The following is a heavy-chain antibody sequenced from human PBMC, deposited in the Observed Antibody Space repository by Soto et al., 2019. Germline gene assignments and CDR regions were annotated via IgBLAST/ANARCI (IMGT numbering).Heavy chain of an antibody. CDR3: ARDLGRLSYYYGMDV. Sequence: ASETLSLTCTVSGGSISSGGYYWSWIRQHPGKGLEWIGYIYYSGSTYYNPSLKSRVTISVDTSKNQFSLKLSSVTAADTAVYYCARDLGRLSYYYGMDVWGQGTTVTVSS. V-gene: IGHV4-31*03. J-gene: IGHJ6*02. D-gene: IGHD6-25*01. CDR1: GGSISSGGYY. CDR2: IYYSGST.